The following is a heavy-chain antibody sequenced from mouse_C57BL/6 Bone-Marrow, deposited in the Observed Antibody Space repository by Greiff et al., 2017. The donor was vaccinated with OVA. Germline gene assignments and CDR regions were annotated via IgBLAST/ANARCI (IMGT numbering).Heavy chain of an antibody. CDR1: GFPITSGYY. CDR2: ITHSGET. Sequence: VQGVESGPGLVKPSQSLFLTCSITGFPITSGYYWIWIRQSPGKPLEWMGYITHSGETFYNPSLQSPISITRETSKNQFFLQLNSVTTEDTAMYYCAGGSYPNYFDYWGQGTTLTVSS. J-gene: IGHJ2*01. CDR3: AGGSYPNYFDY. D-gene: IGHD2-10*01. V-gene: IGHV12-3*01.